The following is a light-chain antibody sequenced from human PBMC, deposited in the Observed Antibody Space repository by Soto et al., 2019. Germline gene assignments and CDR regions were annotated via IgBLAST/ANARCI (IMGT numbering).Light chain of an antibody. J-gene: IGKJ3*01. CDR1: QSVSTY. CDR2: DAS. CDR3: QQRSNWPPFT. V-gene: IGKV3-11*01. Sequence: EIVLTQSPATLSLSPGEGATLSCRASQSVSTYLAWYQQKPGQAPRLLIYDASNRATGIPARFSGSGSGTDFTLTISSLESEDFAVYYCQQRSNWPPFTFGPGTKVDIK.